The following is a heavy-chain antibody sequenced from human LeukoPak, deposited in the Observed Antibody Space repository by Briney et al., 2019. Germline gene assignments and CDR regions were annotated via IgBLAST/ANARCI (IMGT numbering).Heavy chain of an antibody. V-gene: IGHV3-11*04. CDR3: ARGEAGSSGWYHAPNFDY. CDR1: GFTFSDYY. J-gene: IGHJ4*02. CDR2: ISSSGSTI. D-gene: IGHD6-19*01. Sequence: PGGSLRLSCAASGFTFSDYYMSWIRQAPGKGLEWVSYISSSGSTIYYADSVKGRFTISRDNAKNSLYLQMNSLRAEDTAVYYCARGEAGSSGWYHAPNFDYWGQGTLVTVSS.